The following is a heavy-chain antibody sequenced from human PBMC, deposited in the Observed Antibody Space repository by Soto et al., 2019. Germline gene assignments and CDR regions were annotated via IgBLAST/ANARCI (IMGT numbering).Heavy chain of an antibody. J-gene: IGHJ5*02. D-gene: IGHD3-10*01. V-gene: IGHV3-33*01. CDR3: ARDYYGSGRYFGFDP. CDR2: IWYDGSNK. CDR1: GFTFSSYG. Sequence: QVQLVESGGGVVQPGRSLRLSCAASGFTFSSYGMHWVRQAPGKGLEWVAVIWYDGSNKYYADSVKGRFTISRDNSKNTLYLQMNSLRAEDTAVYYCARDYYGSGRYFGFDPWGQGTLVTVSS.